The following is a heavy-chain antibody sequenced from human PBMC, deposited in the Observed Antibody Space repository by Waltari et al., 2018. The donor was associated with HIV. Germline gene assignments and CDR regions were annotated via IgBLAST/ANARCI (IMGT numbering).Heavy chain of an antibody. V-gene: IGHV4-59*08. D-gene: IGHD3-22*01. CDR3: ARHLMPYDSSGGGAFDI. Sequence: QVLLQESGPGLVKPSETLSLTCSVSGGSISTYYWSWIRQPPRKGLEWIGYIYYSGSTNYNPSLKSRVTISVDTSKNQFSLKLSSVTAADTAVYYCARHLMPYDSSGGGAFDIWGQGTMVTVSS. J-gene: IGHJ3*02. CDR2: IYYSGST. CDR1: GGSISTYY.